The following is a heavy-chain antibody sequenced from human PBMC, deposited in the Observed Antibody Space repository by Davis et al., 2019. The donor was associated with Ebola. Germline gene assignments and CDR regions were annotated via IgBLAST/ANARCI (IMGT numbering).Heavy chain of an antibody. CDR3: ARAVPGHRRFDH. CDR1: GFTFSTYA. J-gene: IGHJ4*02. Sequence: PGGSLRLSCAAAGFTFSTYALSWARQAPGKGLEWVSSISNSGGSTYYGDSVKGQFTISRDNSRDTLYLQMNSLRVEDTAVYYCARAVPGHRRFDHWGQGTLVTVSS. CDR2: ISNSGGST. D-gene: IGHD3-10*01. V-gene: IGHV3-23*01.